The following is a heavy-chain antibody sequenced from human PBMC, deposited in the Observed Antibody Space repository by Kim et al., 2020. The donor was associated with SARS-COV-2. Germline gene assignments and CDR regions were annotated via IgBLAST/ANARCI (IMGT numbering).Heavy chain of an antibody. CDR1: GFTFSNYA. CDR2: IGTGAVT. J-gene: IGHJ4*02. Sequence: GGSLRLSCAASGFTFSNYAMTWVRQAPGKGLEWVSVIGTGAVTYYADPVKGRFTISRDNSKNTLYLQMNSMRAEDTALYYCAKVTHWCFDDWGQGTLVTVSS. V-gene: IGHV3-23*01. CDR3: AKVTHWCFDD. D-gene: IGHD2-15*01.